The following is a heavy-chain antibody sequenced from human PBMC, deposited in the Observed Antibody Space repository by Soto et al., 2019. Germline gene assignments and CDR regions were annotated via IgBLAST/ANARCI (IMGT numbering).Heavy chain of an antibody. CDR1: GYTFSNFG. Sequence: QVQLVQSGGEVKKPGASVKVSCKASGYTFSNFGLSWVRQAPGQGLELMGWISPNNGNTNYAQKLQGRLTMTTDTSTSTAYMELGSLRSDCTAVYFWTRDRLAVPVTGGGFDSWGKATLVTVSS. J-gene: IGHJ4*02. V-gene: IGHV1-18*01. CDR3: TRDRLAVPVTGGGFDS. D-gene: IGHD2-8*02. CDR2: ISPNNGNT.